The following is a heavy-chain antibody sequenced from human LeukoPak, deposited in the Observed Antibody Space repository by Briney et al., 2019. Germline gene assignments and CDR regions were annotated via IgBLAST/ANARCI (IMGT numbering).Heavy chain of an antibody. CDR2: ISGDAVTS. D-gene: IGHD3-22*01. V-gene: IGHV3-23*01. CDR1: GFTFKNYA. CDR3: AKGSYYDSSGSFYFDY. J-gene: IGHJ4*02. Sequence: PGGSLRLSCAASGFTFKNYAMNWVRQSPGQGLEWVSTISGDAVTSWYADSVKGRFTVSRDNSKNIVFLQMNNLRAEDTAAYYCAKGSYYDSSGSFYFDYWGQGTLVTVSS.